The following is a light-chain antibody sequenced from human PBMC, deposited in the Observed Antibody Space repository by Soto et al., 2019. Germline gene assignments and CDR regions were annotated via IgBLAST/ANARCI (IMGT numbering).Light chain of an antibody. CDR1: NSNIGNNY. CDR2: DND. J-gene: IGLJ2*01. Sequence: QSVLTQPPSVSAAPGQKVTISCSGSNSNIGNNYVSWYQQVPGTAPKLLIYDNDKRPSGIPDRYSGSKSGTSATLGITGLQSGDDADYYCGTWDSSLSVVVFGGGTKLTVL. V-gene: IGLV1-51*01. CDR3: GTWDSSLSVVV.